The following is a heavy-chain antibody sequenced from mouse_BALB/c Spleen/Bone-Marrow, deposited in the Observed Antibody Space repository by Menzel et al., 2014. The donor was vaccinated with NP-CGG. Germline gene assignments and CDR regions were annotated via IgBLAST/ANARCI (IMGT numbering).Heavy chain of an antibody. CDR3: ARNPHYYAMDY. Sequence: QVQLQQSGPELVKPGASVKISCKTSGYTFSYSWMNWVRQRPGQGLEWIGRIYPEDGDTNYNGRFKGKATLTADKSSNTTYMQLSSLTSVDSAVYFCARNPHYYAMDYWGQGTSVTVSS. CDR2: IYPEDGDT. CDR1: GYTFSYSW. V-gene: IGHV1-82*01. J-gene: IGHJ4*01.